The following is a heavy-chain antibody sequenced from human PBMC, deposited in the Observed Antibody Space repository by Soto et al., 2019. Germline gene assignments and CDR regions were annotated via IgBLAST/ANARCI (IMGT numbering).Heavy chain of an antibody. V-gene: IGHV1-18*04. Sequence: QVQLVQYGAEVKKPGASVKVSCKALGYDFSSYGISWVRQAPGQGLEWMGWISASNGNRDYAQQFQGRVTMTSDTSRTTAYMELRSLRSDDTAVYYCVRDPQRNDYWGQGTLVNVSS. D-gene: IGHD2-2*01. CDR3: VRDPQRNDY. CDR2: ISASNGNR. CDR1: GYDFSSYG. J-gene: IGHJ4*02.